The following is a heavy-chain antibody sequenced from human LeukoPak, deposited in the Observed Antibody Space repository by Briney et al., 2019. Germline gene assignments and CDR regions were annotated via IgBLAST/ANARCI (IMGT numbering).Heavy chain of an antibody. CDR2: IYYSGST. CDR1: GGSISSGGYS. V-gene: IGHV4-61*08. D-gene: IGHD1-26*01. Sequence: SETLSLTCAVSGGSISSGGYSWSWIRQPPGKGLEWIGYIYYSGSTYYNPSLKSRVTISVDTSKNQFFLKLSSVTAADTAVYYCARSEYSGSYPSRNWGQGTLVTVSS. J-gene: IGHJ4*02. CDR3: ARSEYSGSYPSRN.